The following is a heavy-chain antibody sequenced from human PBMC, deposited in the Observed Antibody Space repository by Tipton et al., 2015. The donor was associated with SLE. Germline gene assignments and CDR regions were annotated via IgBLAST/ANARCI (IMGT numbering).Heavy chain of an antibody. CDR3: ARHGWQQLDRDGFDF. D-gene: IGHD6-13*01. CDR1: GGSISSSSYY. V-gene: IGHV4-39*01. CDR2: IYYIGST. J-gene: IGHJ4*02. Sequence: TLSLTCTVSGGSISSSSYYWGWIRQPPGKGLEWIGSIYYIGSTYYTPSLKSRVSISVDTSKNQFSLRLNSVTAADTAVFYCARHGWQQLDRDGFDFWGQGTLVTVSS.